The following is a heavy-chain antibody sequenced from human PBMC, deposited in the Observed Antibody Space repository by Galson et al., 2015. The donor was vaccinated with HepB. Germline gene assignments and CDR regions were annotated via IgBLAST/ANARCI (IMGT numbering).Heavy chain of an antibody. CDR1: GGSISSYY. V-gene: IGHV4-59*01. D-gene: IGHD2-15*01. CDR3: ARDSPFSGHDPGGYYYYGMDV. Sequence: ETLSLTCTVSGGSISSYYWSWIRQPPGKGLEWIGYIYYSGSTNYNPSLKSRVTISVDTSKNQFSLKLSSVTAADTAVYYCARDSPFSGHDPGGYYYYGMDVWGQGTTVTVSS. CDR2: IYYSGST. J-gene: IGHJ6*02.